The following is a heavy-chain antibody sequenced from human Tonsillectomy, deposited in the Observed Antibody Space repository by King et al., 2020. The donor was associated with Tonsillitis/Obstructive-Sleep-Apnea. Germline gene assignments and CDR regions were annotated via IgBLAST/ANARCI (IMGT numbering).Heavy chain of an antibody. Sequence: QLVQSGAEVKKPGASVKVACRASGYTFISYGINWVRQAPGQGLEWMGWISTYNGNTIYAQKYQGRVTMNTDTSTRQAYMELRSLRSDDTDVYYCARASLGYCTSASCWYWFDPWGQGTLVTVSS. V-gene: IGHV1-18*01. J-gene: IGHJ5*02. CDR3: ARASLGYCTSASCWYWFDP. CDR1: GYTFISYG. CDR2: ISTYNGNT. D-gene: IGHD2-2*01.